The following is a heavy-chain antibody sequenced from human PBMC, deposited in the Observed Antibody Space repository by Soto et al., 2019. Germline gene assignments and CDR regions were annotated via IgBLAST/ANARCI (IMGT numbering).Heavy chain of an antibody. Sequence: QVQLQQWGAGLLKLSETLSLTCAVYGGSFSGYYWSWIRQPPGKGLEWIGEINHSGSTNYNPSLKSRVTISVDTSKNQFSLKLSSVTAADTAVYYCARNGDLRAYYYYYMDVWGKGTTVTVSS. D-gene: IGHD4-17*01. J-gene: IGHJ6*03. CDR2: INHSGST. CDR3: ARNGDLRAYYYYYMDV. V-gene: IGHV4-34*01. CDR1: GGSFSGYY.